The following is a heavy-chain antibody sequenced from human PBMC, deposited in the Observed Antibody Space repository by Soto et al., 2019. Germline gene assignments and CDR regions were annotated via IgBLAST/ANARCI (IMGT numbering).Heavy chain of an antibody. D-gene: IGHD2-15*01. CDR1: GYTFTGYY. CDR3: AIEVVAAYYFDY. Sequence: ASVKVSCKASGYTFTGYYMHWVRQAPGQGLEWMGWINPNSGGTNYAQKFQGWVTMTRDTSISTAYMELSRLRSEDTAVYYCAIEVVAAYYFDYWGQGTLVTVSS. J-gene: IGHJ4*02. V-gene: IGHV1-2*04. CDR2: INPNSGGT.